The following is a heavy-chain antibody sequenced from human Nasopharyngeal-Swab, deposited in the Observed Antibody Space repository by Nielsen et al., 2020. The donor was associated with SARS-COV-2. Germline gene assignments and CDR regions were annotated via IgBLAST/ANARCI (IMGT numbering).Heavy chain of an antibody. V-gene: IGHV4-39*07. D-gene: IGHD4-17*01. Sequence: SETLSLTCSVSGASISNRTYYWGWILQSPGKGLQQLGTGFYTGTYYNPSLQRRFTISVDTSKNQFSLKLTSVTAADTAVYYCVRDESGDYLGLPFDSWGPGTLVTVSS. CDR3: VRDESGDYLGLPFDS. CDR1: GASISNRTYY. J-gene: IGHJ4*02. CDR2: GFYTGT.